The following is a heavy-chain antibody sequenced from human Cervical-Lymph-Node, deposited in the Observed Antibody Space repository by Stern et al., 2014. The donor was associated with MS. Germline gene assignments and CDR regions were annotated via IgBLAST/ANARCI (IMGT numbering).Heavy chain of an antibody. CDR1: GFTFSSYA. CDR3: ALLATPTDY. J-gene: IGHJ4*02. V-gene: IGHV3-23*04. D-gene: IGHD2-15*01. CDR2: RVASGERT. Sequence: EVQLVGSGGGLVQPGGTLRLSCVASGFTFSSYAINCVRQAPGKGLQWDSSRVASGERTYYADSVKVRFAISRDNSKNTVHLQMTSLRAGDTSMYFCALLATPTDYWGQGTLVAVSS.